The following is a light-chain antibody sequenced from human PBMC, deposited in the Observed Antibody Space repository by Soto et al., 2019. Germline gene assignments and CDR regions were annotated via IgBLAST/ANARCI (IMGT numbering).Light chain of an antibody. CDR1: SSDFGYNL. CDR2: ELS. V-gene: IGLV2-23*02. Sequence: LTQPASVSGSPEQAVIIACTGSSSDFGYNLVSWDQQHPGRAPKLIISELSKRPSGVSNRFSGSKSDNTPSLTISGLQADDEADYVCCSYAVSSTYVFGAGTKVTVL. CDR3: CSYAVSSTYV. J-gene: IGLJ1*01.